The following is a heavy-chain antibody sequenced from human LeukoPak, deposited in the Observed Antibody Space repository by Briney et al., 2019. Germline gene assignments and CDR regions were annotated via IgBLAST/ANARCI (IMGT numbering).Heavy chain of an antibody. J-gene: IGHJ4*02. CDR1: GFTFSDYY. CDR2: ISSSSSYT. D-gene: IGHD3-9*01. V-gene: IGHV3-11*05. Sequence: GGSLRLSCAASGFTFSDYYMSWIRQAPGKGLEWVSYISSSSSYTNYADSVKGRFTFSRDNSKNTLYLQMNSLRAEDTAVYFCAKDYDMWTGSLDYWGQGTLVTVSS. CDR3: AKDYDMWTGSLDY.